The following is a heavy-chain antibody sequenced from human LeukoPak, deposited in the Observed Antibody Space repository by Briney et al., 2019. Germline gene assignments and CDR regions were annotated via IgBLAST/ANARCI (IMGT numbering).Heavy chain of an antibody. V-gene: IGHV3-23*01. CDR1: GFTFSSYG. CDR3: YLPAMGARWFDP. CDR2: ISATGGST. Sequence: SGGSLRLSCAASGFTFSSYGITWVRQAPGKGLEWVSTISATGGSTYYADSVKGRFTISRDNSKDTLYLQMNSLGAEDTAVYYCYLPAMGARWFDPWGQGTLVTVSS. D-gene: IGHD5-18*01. J-gene: IGHJ5*02.